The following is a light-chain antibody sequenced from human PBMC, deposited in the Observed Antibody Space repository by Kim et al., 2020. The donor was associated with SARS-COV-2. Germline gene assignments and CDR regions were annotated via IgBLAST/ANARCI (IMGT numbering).Light chain of an antibody. CDR1: SLRSYY. J-gene: IGLJ2*01. Sequence: SSELTQEPAVSVALGQTVRITCQGDSLRSYYASWYQQKPGQAPVLVIYGKNNRPSGIPDRFSGSSSGNTASLTITGAQAEDEADYYCNSRDSSGNLPFGG. CDR3: NSRDSSGNLP. V-gene: IGLV3-19*01. CDR2: GKN.